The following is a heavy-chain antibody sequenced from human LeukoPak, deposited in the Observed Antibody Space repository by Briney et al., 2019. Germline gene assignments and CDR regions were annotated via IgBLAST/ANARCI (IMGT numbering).Heavy chain of an antibody. CDR1: GFTFNNHA. D-gene: IGHD2-2*01. J-gene: IGHJ4*02. V-gene: IGHV3-23*01. Sequence: GGSLRLSCAASGFTFNNHAMSWVRQAPGKGLERVSGISSSGGSTYSADPVKGRFTISRDNSKNTLYLQMNSLRAEDTALYYCAKGGVVVPAAADYWGQGTLVTVSS. CDR3: AKGGVVVPAAADY. CDR2: ISSSGGST.